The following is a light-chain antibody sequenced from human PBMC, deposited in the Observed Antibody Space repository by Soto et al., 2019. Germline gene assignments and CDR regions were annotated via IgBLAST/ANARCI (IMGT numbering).Light chain of an antibody. Sequence: IQITQSSSTLSGFVRDRVTIHFRASQSISSWLAWYQQKPGKAPKLLIYDASNLETGVPSRFSGSGSGTDFTFTISSLQPEDIATYYCQQYDNLPITFGQGTRLEIK. J-gene: IGKJ5*01. CDR3: QQYDNLPIT. CDR1: QSISSW. V-gene: IGKV1-33*01. CDR2: DAS.